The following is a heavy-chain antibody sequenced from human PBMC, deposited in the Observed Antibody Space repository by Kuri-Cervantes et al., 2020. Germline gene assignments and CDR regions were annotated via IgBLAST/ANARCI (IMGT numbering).Heavy chain of an antibody. V-gene: IGHV4-34*01. CDR1: GGSFSGYY. CDR3: ASKDRRNYYFDR. Sequence: GSLRLSCAVYGGSFSGYYWSWIRQPPGKGLEWIGEINHSGSTNYNPSLKSRVTISVDTSKSQFSLKLNSVTTTDTAVYYCASKDRRNYYFDRWGQGTLVTVSS. J-gene: IGHJ4*02. CDR2: INHSGST. D-gene: IGHD2-15*01.